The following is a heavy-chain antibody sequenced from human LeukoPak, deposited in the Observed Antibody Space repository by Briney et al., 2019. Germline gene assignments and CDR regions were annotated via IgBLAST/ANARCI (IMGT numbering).Heavy chain of an antibody. CDR2: INHSGRT. CDR1: GGSFSGYY. D-gene: IGHD3-9*01. Sequence: SETLSLTCAVYGGSFSGYYWSWIRQPPGKGLEWIGEINHSGRTNYNPSLKSRVTISVDTSKNQFSLKLSSVTAADTAVYFFSRHKPEYDILTGYLYYYYGMDVWGQGTTVTVSS. V-gene: IGHV4-34*01. CDR3: SRHKPEYDILTGYLYYYYGMDV. J-gene: IGHJ6*02.